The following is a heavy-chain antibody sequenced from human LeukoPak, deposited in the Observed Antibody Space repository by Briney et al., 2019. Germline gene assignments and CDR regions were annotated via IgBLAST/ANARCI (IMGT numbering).Heavy chain of an antibody. CDR1: GFTVSSNY. CDR2: IYSGGST. V-gene: IGHV3-66*01. CDR3: ASGGQQLASEYFQH. Sequence: GGSLRLSCAASGFTVSSNYISWVRQAPGKGLEWVSVIYSGGSTYYADCVKGRFTISRDNSKNTLYLQMNSLRAEDTAVYYCASGGQQLASEYFQHWGQGTLVTVSS. J-gene: IGHJ1*01. D-gene: IGHD6-13*01.